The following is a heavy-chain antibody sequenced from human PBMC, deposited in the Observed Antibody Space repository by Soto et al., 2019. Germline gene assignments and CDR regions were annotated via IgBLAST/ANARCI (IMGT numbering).Heavy chain of an antibody. D-gene: IGHD6-19*01. CDR2: IYYGGST. J-gene: IGHJ3*02. Sequence: ASETLSLTCTVSGGSISSYYWSWIRQPPGKGLEWIGYIYYGGSTNYNPSLKSRVTISVDTSKNQFSLKLSSVTAADTAVYYCARGAVAGRGYDAFDIWGQGTMVTVSS. CDR3: ARGAVAGRGYDAFDI. CDR1: GGSISSYY. V-gene: IGHV4-59*08.